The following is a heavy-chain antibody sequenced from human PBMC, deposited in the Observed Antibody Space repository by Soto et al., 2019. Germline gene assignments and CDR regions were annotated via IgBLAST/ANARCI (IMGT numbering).Heavy chain of an antibody. CDR3: ASAVANTRNGLDI. J-gene: IGHJ3*02. V-gene: IGHV3-74*01. CDR2: ISSDGSVA. D-gene: IGHD5-12*01. CDR1: GFTFSNHW. Sequence: PGGSLRLSCAASGFTFSNHWIQWVRQAPGKGLVWVSRISSDGSVAPYADSVKGRFTISRDNAKNTLYLQMNSLRAEDTAVYYCASAVANTRNGLDIWGQGTMVTVSS.